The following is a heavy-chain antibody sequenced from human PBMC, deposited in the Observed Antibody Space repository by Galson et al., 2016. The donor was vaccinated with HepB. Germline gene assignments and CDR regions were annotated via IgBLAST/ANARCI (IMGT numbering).Heavy chain of an antibody. V-gene: IGHV3-53*01. CDR2: IYTGGRP. Sequence: SLRLSCAGSGFTVNSNYMNWVRQAPGKGLAWISVIYTGGRPYYADPVMGRLTISRDRSKNTLFLQMNSLRAEDTAVYYCARGPIVDFYGGPTWFDPWGQGTLVTVSS. CDR1: GFTVNSNY. D-gene: IGHD2-21*01. J-gene: IGHJ5*02. CDR3: ARGPIVDFYGGPTWFDP.